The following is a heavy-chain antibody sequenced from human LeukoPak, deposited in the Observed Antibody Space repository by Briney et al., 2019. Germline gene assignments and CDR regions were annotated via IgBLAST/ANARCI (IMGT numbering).Heavy chain of an antibody. V-gene: IGHV4-34*01. CDR2: INHSGST. D-gene: IGHD6-19*01. CDR1: GGSFSGYY. J-gene: IGHJ4*02. Sequence: SETLSLTCAVYGGSFSGYYWSWIRQPPGKGLEWIGEINHSGSTNYNPSLKSRVTISVDTSKNQVSLKLSSVTAADTAVYYCARGSPIAVAGTSVRFVSFDYWGQGTLVTVSS. CDR3: ARGSPIAVAGTSVRFVSFDY.